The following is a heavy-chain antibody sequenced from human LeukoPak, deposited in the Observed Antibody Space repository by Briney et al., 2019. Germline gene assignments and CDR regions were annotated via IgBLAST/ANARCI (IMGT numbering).Heavy chain of an antibody. CDR1: GGTFSSYA. CDR2: IIPILGIA. V-gene: IGHV1-69*04. CDR3: ARAYMGSSPYRDDAFDI. D-gene: IGHD6-6*01. Sequence: GASVKVSCKASGGTFSSYAISWVRQAPGQGLEWMGRIIPILGIANYAQKFQGRVTITADKSTRTAYMELSSLRSEDTAVYYCARAYMGSSPYRDDAFDIWGQGTMVTVSS. J-gene: IGHJ3*02.